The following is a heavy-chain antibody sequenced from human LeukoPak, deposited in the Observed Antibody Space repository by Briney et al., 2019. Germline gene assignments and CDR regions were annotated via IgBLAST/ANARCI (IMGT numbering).Heavy chain of an antibody. CDR1: GYTLTELS. D-gene: IGHD6-19*01. CDR3: ARHRYSSGRYHWFDP. J-gene: IGHJ5*02. Sequence: VASVKVSCKVSGYTLTELSMHWVRQAPGKGLEWMGGFDPEDGETIYAQKFQGRVTMTEDTSTDTAYMELSSLRSEDTAVYYCARHRYSSGRYHWFDPWGQGTLVTVSS. CDR2: FDPEDGET. V-gene: IGHV1-24*01.